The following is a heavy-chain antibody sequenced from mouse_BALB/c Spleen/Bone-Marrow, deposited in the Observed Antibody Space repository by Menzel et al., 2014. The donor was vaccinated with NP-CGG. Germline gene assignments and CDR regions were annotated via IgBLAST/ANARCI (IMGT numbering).Heavy chain of an antibody. CDR3: ARSTTATYFDV. CDR2: IHPNSGNT. D-gene: IGHD1-2*01. V-gene: IGHV1S130*01. J-gene: IGHJ1*01. CDR1: GYTFTSSW. Sequence: QVQLQQSGSVLVRPGASVKLSCKASGYTFTSSWMHWAKQRPGQGLEWIGEIHPNSGNTNYNEKFKGKATLTVDTSSSTAYVDLSSLTSEDSAVYYCARSTTATYFDVWGAGTTVTVSS.